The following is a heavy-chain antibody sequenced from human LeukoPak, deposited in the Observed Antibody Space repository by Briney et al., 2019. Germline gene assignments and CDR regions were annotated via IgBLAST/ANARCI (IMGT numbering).Heavy chain of an antibody. D-gene: IGHD3-3*01. CDR2: IYYSGST. Sequence: PSETLSLTCTVSGGSISSHYWSWIRQPPGKGLEWIGYIYYSGSTNYHPSLKSRVTISVDTSKNQFSLKLSSVTAADTAVYYCARVLLEWSYSGHMDVWGKGTTVTVSS. V-gene: IGHV4-59*11. CDR3: ARVLLEWSYSGHMDV. J-gene: IGHJ6*03. CDR1: GGSISSHY.